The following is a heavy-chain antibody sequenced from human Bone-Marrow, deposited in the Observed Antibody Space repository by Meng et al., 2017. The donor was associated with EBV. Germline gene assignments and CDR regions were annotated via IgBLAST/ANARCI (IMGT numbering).Heavy chain of an antibody. CDR3: ARAYYGSGSYYGGFDY. V-gene: IGHV1-18*01. CDR1: GYTFSSYG. Sequence: QVNLVQSGAEVKKPGASGKVSCKASGYTFSSYGFTWVRQAPGQGLEWMGWVSAYNGNTNYAQKLQGRVTMTADTSTSTAYMELRSLRSDDTAVYYCARAYYGSGSYYGGFDYWGQGTLVTVSS. CDR2: VSAYNGNT. J-gene: IGHJ4*02. D-gene: IGHD3-10*01.